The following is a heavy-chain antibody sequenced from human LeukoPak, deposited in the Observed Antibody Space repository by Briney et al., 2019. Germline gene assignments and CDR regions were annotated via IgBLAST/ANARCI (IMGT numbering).Heavy chain of an antibody. V-gene: IGHV1-2*02. J-gene: IGHJ4*02. CDR1: GYTFTGYY. D-gene: IGHD6-13*01. Sequence: AAVKVSCKASGYTFTGYYMHWVRQAPGQGLEWMGWINPNSGGTNYAQKFQGRVTMTRDTSISTAYMELSRLRSDDTAVYYCASWSSSWYPQFDYWGQGTLVTVSS. CDR3: ASWSSSWYPQFDY. CDR2: INPNSGGT.